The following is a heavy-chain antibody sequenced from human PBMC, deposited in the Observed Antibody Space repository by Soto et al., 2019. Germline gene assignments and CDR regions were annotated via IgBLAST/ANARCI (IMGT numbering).Heavy chain of an antibody. J-gene: IGHJ4*02. CDR3: SSDTLGPRDS. V-gene: IGHV3-74*01. Sequence: PGGSLSLSCAASGFAFSSEWMHWVRQAPGKGLVWVSRIDPYDTGITYADSVKGRFTISRDNAKNTLYLQMNSLRAEDTAVYYCSSDTLGPRDSWGQGTLGTVSS. CDR2: IDPYDTGI. CDR1: GFAFSSEW.